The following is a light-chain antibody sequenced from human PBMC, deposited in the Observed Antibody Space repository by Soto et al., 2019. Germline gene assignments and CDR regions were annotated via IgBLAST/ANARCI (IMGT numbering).Light chain of an antibody. J-gene: IGKJ4*01. V-gene: IGKV3-11*01. CDR2: DAS. CDR3: QQRSNWPPSLT. CDR1: QSFSSY. Sequence: EIVLTQSPATLSLSPGDRATLSCRASQSFSSYLDWYQQKPGQAHRLLIYDASNRATGIPARFSGSGSGTDFTLTISILEPEDFAVYYCQQRSNWPPSLTFGGGTKVEIK.